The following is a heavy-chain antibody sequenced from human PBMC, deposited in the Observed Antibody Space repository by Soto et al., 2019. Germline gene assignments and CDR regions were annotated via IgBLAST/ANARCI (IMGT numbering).Heavy chain of an antibody. V-gene: IGHV1-46*01. CDR1: GYTFTNYY. D-gene: IGHD5-18*01. CDR3: ARALPRSSGHIYGALDS. Sequence: ASVKVSCKASGYTFTNYYMHWVRQAPGQGLEWMGIFNPSGGSTTYAQKFQGRVTMTRDTSTSTVSMELSSLISDDTAVYYCARALPRSSGHIYGALDSWGQGTLATLSA. J-gene: IGHJ4*02. CDR2: FNPSGGST.